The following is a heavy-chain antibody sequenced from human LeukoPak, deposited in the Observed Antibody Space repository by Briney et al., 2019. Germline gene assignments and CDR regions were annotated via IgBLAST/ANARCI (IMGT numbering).Heavy chain of an antibody. D-gene: IGHD1-1*01. CDR1: GGSISSYY. CDR2: IYYSGST. J-gene: IGHJ6*02. V-gene: IGHV4-59*01. CDR3: ARDGNWNYGMDV. Sequence: SETLSLTCTVSGGSISSYYWSWIRQPPRKGLEWIGYIYYSGSTNYNPSLKSRVTISVDTSKNQFSLKLSSVTAADTAVYYCARDGNWNYGMDVWGQGTTVTVSS.